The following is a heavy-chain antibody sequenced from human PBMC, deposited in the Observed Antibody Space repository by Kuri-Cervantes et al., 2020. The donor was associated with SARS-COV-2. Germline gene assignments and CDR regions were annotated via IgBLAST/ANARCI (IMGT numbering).Heavy chain of an antibody. J-gene: IGHJ6*02. D-gene: IGHD3-3*01. CDR3: ARDRPHYDFWSGYYTKGGNNYYYYGMDV. CDR1: GFTFSSYA. CDR2: ISGSGGST. Sequence: GGSLRLSCAASGFTFSSYAMSWVRQAPGKGLEWVSAISGSGGSTYYADSVKGRFTISRDNSKNSLYLQMNSLRAEDTAVYYCARDRPHYDFWSGYYTKGGNNYYYYGMDVWGQGTTVTVSS. V-gene: IGHV3-23*01.